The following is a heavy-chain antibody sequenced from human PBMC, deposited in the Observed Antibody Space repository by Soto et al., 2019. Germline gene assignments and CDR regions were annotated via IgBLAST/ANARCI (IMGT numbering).Heavy chain of an antibody. Sequence: SETLSLTCTVSGGSISSYYWSWIRQPPGKGLEWIGYIYYSGSTNYNPSLKSRVTISVATSKNQFSLKLSSVTAADTAVYYCARIDYGDYEGYYYYYYYMDVWGKGTTVTVSS. CDR3: ARIDYGDYEGYYYYYYYMDV. J-gene: IGHJ6*03. CDR1: GGSISSYY. D-gene: IGHD4-17*01. V-gene: IGHV4-59*01. CDR2: IYYSGST.